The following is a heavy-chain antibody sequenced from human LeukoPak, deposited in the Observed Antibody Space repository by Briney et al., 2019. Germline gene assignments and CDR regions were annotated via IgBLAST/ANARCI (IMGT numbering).Heavy chain of an antibody. V-gene: IGHV3-30*02. J-gene: IGHJ3*02. CDR1: GFTFSSNYA. CDR3: AKVSLNMVNDAFDI. D-gene: IGHD4/OR15-4a*01. Sequence: GGSLRLSCAASGFTFSSNYAIHWVRQAPDKGLEGVTFIRYDGSRKYYADSVKGRFTISRDNSKNTLYLQMNSLRAEDTAMYYCAKVSLNMVNDAFDIWGQGTMVTVSS. CDR2: IRYDGSRK.